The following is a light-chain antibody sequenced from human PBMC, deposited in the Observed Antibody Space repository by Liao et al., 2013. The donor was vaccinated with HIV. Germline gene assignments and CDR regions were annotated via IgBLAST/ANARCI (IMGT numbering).Light chain of an antibody. J-gene: IGLJ1*01. CDR3: QAWDSSTNYV. Sequence: SYELTQAPSVSVSPGQTASITCSGDKLGNRYTCWYQQRPGQSPILVIYQDSKRPSGISDRFSGSNSGNTATLTISGTQALDEADYYCQAWDSSTNYVFGTGTQVTRP. V-gene: IGLV3-1*01. CDR1: KLGNRY. CDR2: QDS.